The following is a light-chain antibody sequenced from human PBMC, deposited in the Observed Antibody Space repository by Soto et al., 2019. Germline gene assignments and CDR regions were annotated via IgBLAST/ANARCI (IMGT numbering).Light chain of an antibody. CDR3: QTWGTGIQTV. Sequence: QLVLTQSPSASASLGASVKLTCTLSSGHSSYAIAWHQQQPEKGPRYLMKLNSDGSHSKGDGIPDRFSGSSSGAERYLTISSPQSEDEADYYCQTWGTGIQTVFGGGTKLTVL. CDR1: SGHSSYA. V-gene: IGLV4-69*01. CDR2: LNSDGSH. J-gene: IGLJ2*01.